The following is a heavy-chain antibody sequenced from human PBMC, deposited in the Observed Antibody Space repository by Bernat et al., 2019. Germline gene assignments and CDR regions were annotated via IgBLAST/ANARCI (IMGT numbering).Heavy chain of an antibody. J-gene: IGHJ4*02. V-gene: IGHV2-70*04. Sequence: QVTLKESGPALVKPTQTLTLTCTFSGFSLSTSGMRVSWIRQPPGKALEWLARVDWDDDKFYSTSLRTRLTISKDTSKNQVFLTMTNMDPVDTATYYCARMGVVVSGTVYFDYWGQGALVTVSS. CDR1: GFSLSTSGMR. D-gene: IGHD6-19*01. CDR3: ARMGVVVSGTVYFDY. CDR2: VDWDDDK.